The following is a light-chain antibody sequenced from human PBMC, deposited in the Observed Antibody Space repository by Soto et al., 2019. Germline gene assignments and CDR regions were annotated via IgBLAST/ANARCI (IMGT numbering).Light chain of an antibody. J-gene: IGKJ3*01. CDR3: HQYNSYG. CDR2: KAS. V-gene: IGKV1-5*03. Sequence: QLTQTPSTLSASVGDRVTLTCRASPNINDWLAWYQQKPGKAPKLLIYKASSLESGVPTRFSGSGSGTEFTLTISSLQPEDFATDYCHQYNSYGFGPGTKVDI. CDR1: PNINDW.